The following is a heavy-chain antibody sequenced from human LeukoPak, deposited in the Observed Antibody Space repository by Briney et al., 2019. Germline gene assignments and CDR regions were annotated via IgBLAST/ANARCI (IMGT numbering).Heavy chain of an antibody. CDR2: ISPSGSTI. Sequence: GGYLRLSCAASRFTFRHSYMSWIRHAPGKGLEWVSYISPSGSTIYYADSVRGRFTISRDNAKNSLYLQMNSLRAEDTAVYYCARDYDFWSGGSKYYGMDVWGQGTRSPSP. D-gene: IGHD3-3*01. V-gene: IGHV3-11*01. CDR1: RFTFRHSY. J-gene: IGHJ6*02. CDR3: ARDYDFWSGGSKYYGMDV.